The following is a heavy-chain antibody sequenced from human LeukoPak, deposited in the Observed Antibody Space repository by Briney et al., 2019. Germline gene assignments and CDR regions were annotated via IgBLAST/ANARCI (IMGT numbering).Heavy chain of an antibody. CDR3: ARTTEGYCSGGNCYYYYYYMDV. CDR1: GGSISNYY. V-gene: IGHV4-59*01. CDR2: IHYSGST. D-gene: IGHD2-15*01. Sequence: SVTLSLTCSVSGGSISNYYWSWIRQPPGKGLEWIGYIHYSGSTSYNPPLTSRVTISVDTSKNQFSLNLRFVTPADTAVFYCARTTEGYCSGGNCYYYYYYMDVWGKGTTVTVSS. J-gene: IGHJ6*03.